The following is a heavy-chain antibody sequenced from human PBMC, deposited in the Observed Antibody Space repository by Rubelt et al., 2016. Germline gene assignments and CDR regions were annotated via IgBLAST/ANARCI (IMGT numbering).Heavy chain of an antibody. J-gene: IGHJ4*02. V-gene: IGHV3-23*01. CDR3: AKDGRIGAPFRYS. Sequence: EVQLLESGGGLVQPGGSLRLSCAASGFPFSSYAMNWVRQAPGKGLEWVSTVFGSGDSTTYADSVKGRFTISRDISKNTLYLQMNSLRAEDTAIYYCAKDGRIGAPFRYSWGQGTLVTVSS. CDR2: VFGSGDST. CDR1: GFPFSSYA. D-gene: IGHD6-6*01.